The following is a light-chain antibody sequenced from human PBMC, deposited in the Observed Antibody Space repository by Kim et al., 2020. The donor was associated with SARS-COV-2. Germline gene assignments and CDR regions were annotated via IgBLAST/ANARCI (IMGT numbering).Light chain of an antibody. J-gene: IGKJ2*01. CDR3: QQRTNWL. V-gene: IGKV3-11*01. CDR1: QTLRSP. CDR2: DIS. Sequence: TVSLSPGERLPLSCWASQTLRSPFAWYQQKPGQPPMLLIYDISHRATGIPARFSGSGSGTDFTLTISSLEPEDSAVYYCQQRTNWLFGQGTKLEI.